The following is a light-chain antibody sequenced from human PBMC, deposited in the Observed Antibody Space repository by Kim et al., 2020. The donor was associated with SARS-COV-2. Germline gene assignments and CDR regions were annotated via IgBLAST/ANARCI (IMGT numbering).Light chain of an antibody. V-gene: IGLV3-1*01. Sequence: VSRGQTAIITCSGDKLGVKYACWYQRKPGPSPVLVIYQDSRRPSGIPGRFSGSNSGNTATLTISGTQAMDEADYYCQACDSSTGVFGGGTQLTVL. CDR1: KLGVKY. J-gene: IGLJ3*02. CDR3: QACDSSTGV. CDR2: QDS.